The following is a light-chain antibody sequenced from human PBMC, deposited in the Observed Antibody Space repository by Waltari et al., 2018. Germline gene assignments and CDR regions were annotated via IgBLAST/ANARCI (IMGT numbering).Light chain of an antibody. V-gene: IGLV2-14*01. CDR1: SSDVGGYDF. CDR2: GVN. J-gene: IGLJ1*01. CDR3: SSYTTSGTLV. Sequence: QSAPTQPASVSGSPGQSITISCTGTSSDVGGYDFVSWHQQYPGKAPNVMIYGVNNRPSGVSNRLSSTTSGNPASLIISGLQADDTADYYCSSYTTSGTLVFGTGTKVTVL.